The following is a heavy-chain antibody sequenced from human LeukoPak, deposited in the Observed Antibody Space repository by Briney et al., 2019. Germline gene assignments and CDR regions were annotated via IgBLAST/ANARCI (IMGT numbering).Heavy chain of an antibody. CDR3: ARGTPTVSAGHY. V-gene: IGHV3-53*01. D-gene: IGHD2-15*01. Sequence: PGGSLRLSCAASGFTVSSDYMSWVRQAPGKGLEWVSVIYTDGRTFFADFVKGRFTTSRDTSKNMLYLQMNSLRVEDTAVYYCARGTPTVSAGHYWGQGTLVTVPS. CDR1: GFTVSSDY. J-gene: IGHJ4*02. CDR2: IYTDGRT.